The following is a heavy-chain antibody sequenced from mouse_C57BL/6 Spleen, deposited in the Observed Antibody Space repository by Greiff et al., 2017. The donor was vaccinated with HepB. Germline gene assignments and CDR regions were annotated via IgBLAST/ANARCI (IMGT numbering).Heavy chain of an antibody. D-gene: IGHD1-1*02. CDR1: GFNIKDDY. J-gene: IGHJ2*01. CDR3: TTSGGYY. CDR2: IDPENGDT. V-gene: IGHV14-4*01. Sequence: VQLQQSGAELVRPGASVKLSCTASGFNIKDDYMHWVKQRPEQGLEWIGWIDPENGDTEYASKFQGKATITADTSSNTAYLQLSSLTSEDTAVYYCTTSGGYYWGQGTTLTVSS.